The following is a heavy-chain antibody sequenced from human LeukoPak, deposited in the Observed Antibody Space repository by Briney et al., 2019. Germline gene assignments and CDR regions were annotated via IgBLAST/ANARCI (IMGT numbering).Heavy chain of an antibody. Sequence: GGSLRLSCEGSGFTFSSYWMYWVRHAPGKGLVWVSRINSDGSSTTYADSVKGRFTISRDNAKNSLYLQMNSLRAEDTAVYYCARRYCSSTSCLFDYWGQGTLVTVSS. CDR2: INSDGSST. V-gene: IGHV3-74*01. J-gene: IGHJ4*02. D-gene: IGHD2-2*01. CDR3: ARRYCSSTSCLFDY. CDR1: GFTFSSYW.